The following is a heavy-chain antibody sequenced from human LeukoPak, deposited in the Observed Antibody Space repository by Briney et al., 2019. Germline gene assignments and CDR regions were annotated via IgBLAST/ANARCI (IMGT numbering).Heavy chain of an antibody. D-gene: IGHD3-16*01. Sequence: PGGSLRLSCAASGFSLSSYTMHWVRQAPGKGLESVSAISSNGDSTYYMNSVKDRFTISRDNSKNTVYLQMGSLRPEDMAVYYCGREVDGGCDPWGQGTLVTVSS. V-gene: IGHV3-64*01. CDR1: GFSLSSYT. J-gene: IGHJ5*02. CDR3: GREVDGGCDP. CDR2: ISSNGDST.